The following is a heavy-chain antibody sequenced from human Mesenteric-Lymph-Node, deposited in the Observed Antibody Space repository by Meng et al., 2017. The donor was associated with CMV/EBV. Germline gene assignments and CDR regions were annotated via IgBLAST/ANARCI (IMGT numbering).Heavy chain of an antibody. D-gene: IGHD2-2*02. CDR1: FNSYI. V-gene: IGHV1-69*02. CDR3: ATSPCTSSRCYTSYWYFDL. J-gene: IGHJ2*01. CDR2: LIPGLGIT. Sequence: FNSYIISWVRQAPGQGLEWMGGLIPGLGITNYTQKFQGRVTLTADESTRTAYMELSNLRSEDTAVFFCATSPCTSSRCYTSYWYFDLWGLGTLVTVSS.